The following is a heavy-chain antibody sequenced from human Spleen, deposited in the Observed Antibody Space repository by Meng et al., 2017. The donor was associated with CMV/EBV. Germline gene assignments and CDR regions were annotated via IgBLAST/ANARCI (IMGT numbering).Heavy chain of an antibody. J-gene: IGHJ3*02. CDR1: GFNSSNFA. V-gene: IGHV3-23*01. D-gene: IGHD6-6*01. CDR3: ARSAMYSNSDAFDI. Sequence: GESLKISCEGSGFNSSNFAMSWVRQAPGKGLEWVSTISHNGETKYYANNVNGRFIISRDNSKNTLYLQMNTLRAEDTAVYYCARSAMYSNSDAFDIWGPGTMVTVSS. CDR2: ISHNGETK.